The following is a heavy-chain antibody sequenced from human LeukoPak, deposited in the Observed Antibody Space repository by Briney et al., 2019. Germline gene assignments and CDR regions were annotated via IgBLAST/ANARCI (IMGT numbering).Heavy chain of an antibody. V-gene: IGHV4-34*01. CDR2: TNHSGST. CDR3: AIAVAGTDRKRYFDY. CDR1: GGSFSGYY. D-gene: IGHD6-19*01. Sequence: SETLSLTCAVYGGSFSGYYWSWIRQPPGKGLEWIGETNHSGSTNYNPSLKSRVTISVDTSKNQFSLKLSSVTAADTAVYYCAIAVAGTDRKRYFDYWGQGTLVTVSS. J-gene: IGHJ4*02.